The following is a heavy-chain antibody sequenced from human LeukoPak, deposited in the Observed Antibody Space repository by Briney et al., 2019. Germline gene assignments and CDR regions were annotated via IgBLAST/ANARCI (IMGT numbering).Heavy chain of an antibody. V-gene: IGHV4-59*01. J-gene: IGHJ1*01. Sequence: SETLSLTCTVSGGSITSYHYSWIRQPPGKGLEWIGYIYYSGSTNYNPSLKSRVTISVDTSKNQFSLKLSSVTAADTAVYYCASVPLAAYYYGSGSYTLQNLQHWGQGTLVTVSS. CDR1: GGSITSYH. D-gene: IGHD3-10*01. CDR2: IYYSGST. CDR3: ASVPLAAYYYGSGSYTLQNLQH.